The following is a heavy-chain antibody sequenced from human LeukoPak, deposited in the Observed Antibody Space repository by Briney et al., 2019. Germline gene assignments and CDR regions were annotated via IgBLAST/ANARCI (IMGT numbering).Heavy chain of an antibody. Sequence: GGSLRLSCAASGFTFSSYGMHWVRQAPGKGLEWVAVISYDGSNKYYADSVKGRFTISRDNSKNTLYLQMNSLRAEDTAVYYCAKDQRYFDWVYGMDVWGQGTTVTVSS. CDR1: GFTFSSYG. D-gene: IGHD3-9*01. CDR2: ISYDGSNK. J-gene: IGHJ6*02. V-gene: IGHV3-30*18. CDR3: AKDQRYFDWVYGMDV.